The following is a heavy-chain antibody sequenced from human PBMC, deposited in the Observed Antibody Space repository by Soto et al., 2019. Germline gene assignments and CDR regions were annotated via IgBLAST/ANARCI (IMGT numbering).Heavy chain of an antibody. Sequence: ASVKVSCKVSGYTLTELSMHWVRQAPGKGLEWMGGFDPEDGETIYAQKFQGRVTMTEDTSTDTAYMELSSLRSEDTAVYYCATGHYDFWSGYRHAFDIWGQGQWSPSPQ. CDR1: GYTLTELS. J-gene: IGHJ3*02. CDR2: FDPEDGET. D-gene: IGHD3-3*01. V-gene: IGHV1-24*01. CDR3: ATGHYDFWSGYRHAFDI.